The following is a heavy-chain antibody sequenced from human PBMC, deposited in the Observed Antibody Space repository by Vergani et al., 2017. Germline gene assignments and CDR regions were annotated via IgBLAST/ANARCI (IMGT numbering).Heavy chain of an antibody. D-gene: IGHD3-3*01. CDR2: IKSKTDGGTT. Sequence: EVQLVESGGGLVQPGGSLRLSCAASGFTFSNAWMSWVRQAPGKGLEWVGRIKSKTDGGTTDYAAPVKGRFTISRDDSKNTLYLQMNSLKTEDTAVYYCTTDPQGLTIFGVVIIQDYWGQGTLVTVSS. J-gene: IGHJ4*02. V-gene: IGHV3-15*01. CDR1: GFTFSNAW. CDR3: TTDPQGLTIFGVVIIQDY.